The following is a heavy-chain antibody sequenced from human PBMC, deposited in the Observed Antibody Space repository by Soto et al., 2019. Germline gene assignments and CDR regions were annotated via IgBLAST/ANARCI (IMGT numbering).Heavy chain of an antibody. CDR2: IYYSGST. Sequence: TSETLSLTCTASGGYISSSSYYWGWIRQPPGKGLEWIGSIYYSGSTYYNPSLKSRVTISVDTSKNQFSLRLNSVTAADTAVYYCARVTYDSFTAYSYYFDYWGQGTLVTVSS. V-gene: IGHV4-39*07. CDR3: ARVTYDSFTAYSYYFDY. D-gene: IGHD3-9*01. CDR1: GGYISSSSYY. J-gene: IGHJ4*02.